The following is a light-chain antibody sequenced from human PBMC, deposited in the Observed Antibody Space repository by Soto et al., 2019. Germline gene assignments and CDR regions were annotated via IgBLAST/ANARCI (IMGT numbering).Light chain of an antibody. Sequence: DIQMTQSPSSLSASVGDRVTITCRASQSISSYLNWYQHKPGKTPKLLIYRASSLQSGVPSRFSGSGSGTDFTLTISSLHPEDFATYYCQQSYTTPGTIGQATKLEIK. CDR1: QSISSY. CDR2: RAS. J-gene: IGKJ2*02. V-gene: IGKV1-39*01. CDR3: QQSYTTPGT.